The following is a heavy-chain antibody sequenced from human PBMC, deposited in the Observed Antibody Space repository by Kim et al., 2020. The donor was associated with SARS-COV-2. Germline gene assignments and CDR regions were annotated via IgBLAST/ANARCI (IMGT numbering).Heavy chain of an antibody. J-gene: IGHJ4*02. CDR1: GGSISSYY. V-gene: IGHV4-59*01. Sequence: SETLSLTCTVSGGSISSYYWSRIRQPPGKGLEWIGYIYYSGSTNYNPSLKSRVTISVDTSKNQFSLKLSSVTAADTAVYYCAIGPYYFDYWGQGTLVTVS. CDR2: IYYSGST. CDR3: AIGPYYFDY.